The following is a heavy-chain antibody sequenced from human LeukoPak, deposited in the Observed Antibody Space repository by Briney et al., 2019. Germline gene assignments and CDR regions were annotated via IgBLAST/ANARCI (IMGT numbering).Heavy chain of an antibody. CDR3: AKDLPRSSSWYGANGLDI. Sequence: PGGSLRLSCAASGFNVSSNHMSWVRQAPGKGLEWVSAISSSGDSTYYADSVKGRFTTSRDNSKNTLYLQMNSLRGEDTAVYYCAKDLPRSSSWYGANGLDIWGQGTMVTVSS. V-gene: IGHV3-23*01. CDR1: GFNVSSNH. CDR2: ISSSGDST. J-gene: IGHJ3*02. D-gene: IGHD6-13*01.